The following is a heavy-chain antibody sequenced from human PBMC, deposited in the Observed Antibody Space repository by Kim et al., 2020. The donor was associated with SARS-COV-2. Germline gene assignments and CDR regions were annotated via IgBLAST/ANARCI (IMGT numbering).Heavy chain of an antibody. Sequence: GGSLRLSCAASGFTFSSYAMSWVRQAPGKGLEWVSDITGSGDSTYSADSVKGRFAISRDNSKNTLYLQMNSLRAEDAAVDYCAKGSRSSGYYVDNWGQGTLVTVSS. CDR1: GFTFSSYA. V-gene: IGHV3-23*01. CDR3: AKGSRSSGYYVDN. J-gene: IGHJ4*02. D-gene: IGHD3-22*01. CDR2: ITGSGDST.